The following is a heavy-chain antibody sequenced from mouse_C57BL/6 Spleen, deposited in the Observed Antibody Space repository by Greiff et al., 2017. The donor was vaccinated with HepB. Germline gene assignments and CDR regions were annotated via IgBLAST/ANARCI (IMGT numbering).Heavy chain of an antibody. D-gene: IGHD1-1*01. CDR2: IDPENGDT. V-gene: IGHV14-4*01. Sequence: VQLQQSGAELVRPGASVKLSCTASGFNIKDDYMHWVKQRPEQGLEWIGWIDPENGDTEYASKFQGKATITADTSSNTAYLQLSSLTSEDTAVYYCTARYYCGYWGQGTSVTVSS. CDR1: GFNIKDDY. CDR3: TARYYCGY. J-gene: IGHJ4*01.